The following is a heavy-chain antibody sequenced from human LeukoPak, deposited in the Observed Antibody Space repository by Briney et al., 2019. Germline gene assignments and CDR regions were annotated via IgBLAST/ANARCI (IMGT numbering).Heavy chain of an antibody. D-gene: IGHD3-22*01. CDR1: GFTFSDYY. CDR3: ARLDSSGFDY. CDR2: ISSSGRSI. V-gene: IGHV3-11*04. J-gene: IGHJ4*02. Sequence: GGSLRLSCAASGFTFSDYYMGWIRQAAGKGLEWVSYISSSGRSIYNADSVKGRFTISRDNAKNSLYLQMNSLRAEDTAVYYCARLDSSGFDYWGQGTLVTVSS.